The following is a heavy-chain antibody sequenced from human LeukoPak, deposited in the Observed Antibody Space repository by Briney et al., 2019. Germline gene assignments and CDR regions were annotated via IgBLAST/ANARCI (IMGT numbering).Heavy chain of an antibody. J-gene: IGHJ4*02. Sequence: GGSLRLSCAASGFTVSSNYMSWVRQAPGKGLEWVSIIYGGGSTYYADSVKGRFTISRDNSKNTLYLQMNSLRAEDTAVYYCARVGSVAHYYFDYWGQGTLVTVSS. V-gene: IGHV3-53*01. CDR2: IYGGGST. CDR3: ARVGSVAHYYFDY. CDR1: GFTVSSNY. D-gene: IGHD6-19*01.